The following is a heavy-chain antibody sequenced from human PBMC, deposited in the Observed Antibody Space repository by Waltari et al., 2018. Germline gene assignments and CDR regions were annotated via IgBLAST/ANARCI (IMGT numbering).Heavy chain of an antibody. V-gene: IGHV1-69*11. CDR2: IIPILDRA. J-gene: IGHJ3*01. CDR3: ARDQRGITVVGASDF. CDR1: GGTFSSYA. D-gene: IGHD4-4*01. Sequence: QVQLVQSGAEVTKPGSSVKVFCKAYGGTFSSYAISWVRQATGQGLEWMGGIIPILDRADYAQKFQGRVIITADGSTSTSYMELRSLRSEDTAVYYCARDQRGITVVGASDFWGQGTVIIVSS.